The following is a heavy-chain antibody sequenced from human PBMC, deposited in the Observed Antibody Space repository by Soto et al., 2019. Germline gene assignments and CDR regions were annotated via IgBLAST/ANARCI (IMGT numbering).Heavy chain of an antibody. D-gene: IGHD3-22*01. V-gene: IGHV5-51*01. CDR2: IYPADSET. CDR3: ARRPWLSGYYDY. J-gene: IGHJ4*02. CDR1: GYSFFSHW. Sequence: VESLKISCNGSGYSFFSHWIGWVRQMPGKGLGWVGIIYPADSETRYSPSFQGQVTISVDKSINTAYLQWSSLKASDTAMYYCARRPWLSGYYDYWGQGTLVTVSS.